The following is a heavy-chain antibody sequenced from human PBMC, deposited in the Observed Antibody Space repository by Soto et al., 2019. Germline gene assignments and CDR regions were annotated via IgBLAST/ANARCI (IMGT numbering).Heavy chain of an antibody. D-gene: IGHD2-15*01. V-gene: IGHV4-31*03. CDR1: GGSISSGGYY. J-gene: IGHJ4*02. CDR2: IYYSGGT. Sequence: QVQLQESGPGLVKPSQTLSLTCTVSGGSISSGGYYWSWIRQHPGKGLEWIGYIYYSGGTYYNPSPKRRVTQSVDTSKNQFSLKLSSVTAADTAGDYCSRGSLVAATLFDYWGQGTLVTVSS. CDR3: SRGSLVAATLFDY.